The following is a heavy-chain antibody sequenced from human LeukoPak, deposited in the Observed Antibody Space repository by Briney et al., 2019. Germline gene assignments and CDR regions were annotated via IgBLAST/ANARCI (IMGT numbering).Heavy chain of an antibody. V-gene: IGHV1-18*01. CDR2: ISAYIGNT. Sequence: GTSVKVSCKASGYTFSSYDITWVRQAPGQGLEWMGWISAYIGNTYYAQNLQGRVTMTTDTSTSTAYMELRSLGSDDTAVYYCARDRPRLLGQERLDYWGQGTLVTVSS. J-gene: IGHJ4*02. CDR1: GYTFSSYD. D-gene: IGHD2-15*01. CDR3: ARDRPRLLGQERLDY.